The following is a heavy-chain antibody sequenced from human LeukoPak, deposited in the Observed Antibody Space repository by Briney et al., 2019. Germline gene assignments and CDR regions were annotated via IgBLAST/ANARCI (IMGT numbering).Heavy chain of an antibody. CDR3: ARGDPRMTRHGVWFDP. D-gene: IGHD4-17*01. CDR2: INHSGST. J-gene: IGHJ5*02. V-gene: IGHV4-34*01. Sequence: PSETLSLTCAVYGGSFSGYYWSWIRQPPGKGLEWIGEINHSGSTNYNPSLKSRVTISVDTSKNQFSLKLSSVTAADTAVYYCARGDPRMTRHGVWFDPWGQGTLVTVSS. CDR1: GGSFSGYY.